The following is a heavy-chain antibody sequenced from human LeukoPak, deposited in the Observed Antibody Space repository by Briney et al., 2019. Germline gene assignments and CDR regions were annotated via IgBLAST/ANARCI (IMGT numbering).Heavy chain of an antibody. V-gene: IGHV3-23*01. D-gene: IGHD2-2*01. CDR3: VKDRPCGTCMPMEG. J-gene: IGHJ6*02. Sequence: GGSLRLSCSASGFTYTDYSMSWVRQVPGKGLEWVSCLGRSGDNKYYADSEKGRFTIASDNSKDMLFLQMNSLRAEDTAIYYCVKDRPCGTCMPMEGWGQGTTV. CDR1: GFTYTDYS. CDR2: LGRSGDNK.